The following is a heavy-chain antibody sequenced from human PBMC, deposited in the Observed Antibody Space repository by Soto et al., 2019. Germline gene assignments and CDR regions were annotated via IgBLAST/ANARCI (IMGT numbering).Heavy chain of an antibody. CDR3: AKEAAVAGRPLDY. V-gene: IGHV3-23*01. CDR2: ISGSGSNT. Sequence: EVQLLEPGGGLVQPGGSLRFSCAASGFAFGSYDMSWVRQPPGRGLEWVSGISGSGSNTYYADSVRGRFTISRDNSKNTLYLQLNSLRAEDTAVYYCAKEAAVAGRPLDYWGQGTLVTVSS. D-gene: IGHD6-19*01. J-gene: IGHJ4*02. CDR1: GFAFGSYD.